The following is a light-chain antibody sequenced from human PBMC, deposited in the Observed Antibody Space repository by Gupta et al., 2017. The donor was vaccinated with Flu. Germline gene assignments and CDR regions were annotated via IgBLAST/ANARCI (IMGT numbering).Light chain of an antibody. CDR1: QSRVYRDGSTI. V-gene: IGKV2-30*01. CDR3: KQGERWPCA. J-gene: IGKJ1*01. Sequence: DVVMTQFPLFLPVILGQPASISGRSSQSRVYRDGSTILHWFQQSPGHAPRRLIYLVSHRESGVPDKFSGSGSVTEFTLKISSVEAEDVGVYFCKQGERWPCAFGQGTKVEIK. CDR2: LVS.